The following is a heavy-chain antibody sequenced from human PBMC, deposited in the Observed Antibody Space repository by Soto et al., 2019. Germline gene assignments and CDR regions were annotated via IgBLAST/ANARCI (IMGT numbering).Heavy chain of an antibody. V-gene: IGHV4-30-4*01. J-gene: IGHJ6*02. Sequence: SETLSLTCTVSGGSISSGDYYWSWIRQPPGKGLEWIGYIYYSGSTYYNPSLKSRVTISMDTSKNQFSLKLSSVTAADTAVYYCRTGLRFLEWLSPTYYGMDVWGQGTTVTVSS. CDR3: RTGLRFLEWLSPTYYGMDV. CDR1: GGSISSGDYY. D-gene: IGHD3-3*01. CDR2: IYYSGST.